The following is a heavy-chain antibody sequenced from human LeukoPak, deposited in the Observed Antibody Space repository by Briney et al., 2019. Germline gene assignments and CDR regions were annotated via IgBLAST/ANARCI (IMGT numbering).Heavy chain of an antibody. CDR3: SGENWGLNAFDV. CDR1: GYSFTSYW. D-gene: IGHD7-27*01. CDR2: IYPGDSDT. J-gene: IGHJ3*01. V-gene: IGHV5-51*01. Sequence: GESLKISCKGSGYSFTSYWIGWVRQMPGKGLEWMGIIYPGDSDTRYSPSFQGQVTTSADKSISTAYLQWSSLKASDTAMNDCSGENWGLNAFDVWGQGTMVTVSS.